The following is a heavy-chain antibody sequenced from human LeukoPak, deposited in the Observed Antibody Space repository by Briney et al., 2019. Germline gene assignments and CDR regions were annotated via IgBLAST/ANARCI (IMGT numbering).Heavy chain of an antibody. Sequence: GGSLRLSCSASGFTFTNYAIHWVRQAPGKGLEWVTVAWYDGSNKYYGGSVKGRFTISRDNSKNMVYLQMNSLRAEDTAVYYCAKDGGYSSSLGYFDYWGQGTLVTVSS. V-gene: IGHV3-33*06. J-gene: IGHJ4*02. CDR2: AWYDGSNK. CDR3: AKDGGYSSSLGYFDY. CDR1: GFTFTNYA. D-gene: IGHD6-13*01.